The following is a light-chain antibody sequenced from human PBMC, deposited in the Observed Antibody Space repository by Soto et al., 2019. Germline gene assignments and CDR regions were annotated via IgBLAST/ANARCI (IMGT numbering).Light chain of an antibody. CDR1: SSDVGGYNY. J-gene: IGLJ1*01. CDR3: SSYTSTTTRV. V-gene: IGLV2-14*03. CDR2: EVS. Sequence: QSVLTQPASVSGSPGQSITISCTGTSSDVGGYNYVSWYQQHPGKGPKLMIYEVSNRPSGVSNRFSGSKSGNTATLTISRVQAEDEADYYCSSYTSTTTRVFGTGTKVTVL.